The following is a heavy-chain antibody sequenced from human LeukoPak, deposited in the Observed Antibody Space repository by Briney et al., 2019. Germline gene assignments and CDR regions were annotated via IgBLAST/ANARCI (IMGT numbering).Heavy chain of an antibody. D-gene: IGHD2-2*01. CDR1: GYTLTELS. J-gene: IGHJ4*02. CDR2: FDPEDGET. CDR3: ATGYCSSTSCSPFDY. V-gene: IGHV1-24*01. Sequence: GASVKVSCKVSGYTLTELSMHWVRQAPGKGLEWMGGFDPEDGETIYAQKFQGRVTMTEDTSTDTAYMELSSLRSEDTAVCYCATGYCSSTSCSPFDYWGQGTLVTVSS.